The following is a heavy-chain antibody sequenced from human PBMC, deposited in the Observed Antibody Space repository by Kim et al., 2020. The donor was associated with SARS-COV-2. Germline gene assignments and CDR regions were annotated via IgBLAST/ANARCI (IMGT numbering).Heavy chain of an antibody. D-gene: IGHD3-22*01. CDR2: T. Sequence: TYYHPSLKSLVTLSVDTSKNQFSLKLCSVTAADTAVYYCARDTGRGGYSPWGQGTLVTVSS. V-gene: IGHV4-31*01. J-gene: IGHJ5*02. CDR3: ARDTGRGGYSP.